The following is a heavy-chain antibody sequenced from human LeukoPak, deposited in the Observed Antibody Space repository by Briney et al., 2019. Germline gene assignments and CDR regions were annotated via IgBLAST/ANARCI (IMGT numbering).Heavy chain of an antibody. CDR2: IYSGGST. J-gene: IGHJ4*02. D-gene: IGHD1-26*01. CDR1: GGSISSYY. V-gene: IGHV4-4*07. Sequence: PSETLSLTCTVSGGSISSYYWSWIRQPAGKGLEWIGRIYSGGSTNYNPSLKSRVTMSVDSSDNQFSLKLSSVTAADTAVFYCARENTGSYREFDYWGQGTLVTVSS. CDR3: ARENTGSYREFDY.